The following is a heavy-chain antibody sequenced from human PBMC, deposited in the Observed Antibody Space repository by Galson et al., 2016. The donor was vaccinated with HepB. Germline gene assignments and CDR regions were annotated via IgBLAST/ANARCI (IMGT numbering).Heavy chain of an antibody. CDR3: ARAPSKGVAAWRHYYYMDV. CDR2: ISGSSTYI. CDR1: GFTFSTYS. D-gene: IGHD2-15*01. V-gene: IGHV3-21*01. Sequence: SLRLSCAASGFTFSTYSMIWVRQAPGKGLEWVSSISGSSTYIYYADSVKGRFTISRDNARNSLYVQMNSLRAEDTAVYFCARAPSKGVAAWRHYYYMDVWGTGTMVTVSS. J-gene: IGHJ6*03.